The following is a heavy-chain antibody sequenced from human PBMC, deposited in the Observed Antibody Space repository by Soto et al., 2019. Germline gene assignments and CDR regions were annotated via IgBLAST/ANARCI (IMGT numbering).Heavy chain of an antibody. D-gene: IGHD6-13*01. CDR1: GYTFTSYA. Sequence: SVKVSCKASGYTFTSYAMHWVRQAPGQRLEWMGWINAGNGNTKYSQKFQGRVTITRDTSASTAYMELSSLRSEDTAVYYCARRAEYSSSWYWFDPWGQGTLVTVSS. CDR3: ARRAEYSSSWYWFDP. CDR2: INAGNGNT. J-gene: IGHJ5*02. V-gene: IGHV1-3*01.